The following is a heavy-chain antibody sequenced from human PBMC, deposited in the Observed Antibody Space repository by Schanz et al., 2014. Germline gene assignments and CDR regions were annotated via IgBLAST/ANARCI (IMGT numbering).Heavy chain of an antibody. D-gene: IGHD3-3*01. V-gene: IGHV3-9*01. Sequence: EVNLVESGGGLVQPGTSLRLSCAASGFTFDDYAMHWVRQVPGKGLEWVSGISWESVNIDYGDSVKGRFTISRDNAKNSPSLEMSNLRPEDTALYYCAKDLSFWSGCFDSWGQGTLVAVSS. CDR2: ISWESVNI. CDR1: GFTFDDYA. J-gene: IGHJ4*02. CDR3: AKDLSFWSGCFDS.